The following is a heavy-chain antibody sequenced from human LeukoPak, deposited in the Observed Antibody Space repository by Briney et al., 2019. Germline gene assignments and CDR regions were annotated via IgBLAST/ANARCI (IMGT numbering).Heavy chain of an antibody. Sequence: PGGSLRLSCAASGFTFSSNAMSWVRQAPGKGLEWVSAVSVSADSTYYADSVKGRFTISRDSANNSLYLQMNSLRAEDTAVYYCARDEDGSTRLNDNWGQGTLVTVSS. V-gene: IGHV3-23*01. J-gene: IGHJ4*02. CDR3: ARDEDGSTRLNDN. D-gene: IGHD3-16*01. CDR2: VSVSADST. CDR1: GFTFSSNA.